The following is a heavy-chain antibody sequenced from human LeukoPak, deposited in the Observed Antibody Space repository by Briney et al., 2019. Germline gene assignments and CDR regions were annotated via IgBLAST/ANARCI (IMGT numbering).Heavy chain of an antibody. Sequence: SETLSLTCTVSGGSISSSSYYWGWIRQPPGKVQEWIGSIYYSGSTYYNPSLKSRVTISVDTSKNQFSLKLSSVTAADTAVYYCARGRGSGSRWEAFDIWGQGTMVTVSS. V-gene: IGHV4-39*01. CDR1: GGSISSSSYY. CDR3: ARGRGSGSRWEAFDI. D-gene: IGHD3-22*01. CDR2: IYYSGST. J-gene: IGHJ3*02.